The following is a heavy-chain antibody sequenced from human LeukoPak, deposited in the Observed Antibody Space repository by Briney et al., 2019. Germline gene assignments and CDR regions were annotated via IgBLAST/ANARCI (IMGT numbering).Heavy chain of an antibody. J-gene: IGHJ3*02. CDR3: ARDSPDYYDSSGYYYAAFDI. CDR2: ISGGGGST. V-gene: IGHV3-23*01. Sequence: GGSLRLSCAASAFTFSSYAMNWVRQAPGKGLEWVSGISGGGGSTYYADSVKGRFTISRDNSKNTLYLQMNSLRAEDTAVYYCARDSPDYYDSSGYYYAAFDIWGQGTMVTVSS. CDR1: AFTFSSYA. D-gene: IGHD3-22*01.